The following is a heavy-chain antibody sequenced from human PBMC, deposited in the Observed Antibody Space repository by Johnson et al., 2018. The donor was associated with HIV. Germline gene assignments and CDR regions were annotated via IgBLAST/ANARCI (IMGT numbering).Heavy chain of an antibody. V-gene: IGHV3-15*01. CDR1: GFTFSNAW. J-gene: IGHJ3*02. CDR3: ARAPGAGDAFDI. D-gene: IGHD7-27*01. Sequence: VQLVESGGGLVQPGGSLRLSCAASGFTFSNAWMTWVRQAPGKGLEWVGRIKSKTDGGTTDYAAPVKGRFTISRDDSKNTLYLQMNSLRAEDTAVYYCARAPGAGDAFDIWGQGTMVTVSS. CDR2: IKSKTDGGTT.